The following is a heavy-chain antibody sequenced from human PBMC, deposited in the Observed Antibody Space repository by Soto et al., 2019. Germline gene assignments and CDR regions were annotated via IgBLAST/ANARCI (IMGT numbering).Heavy chain of an antibody. CDR1: GDSVSSNIAG. D-gene: IGHD1-26*01. CDR3: ARGEQYSGRIFDY. CDR2: TYYRSKWYY. J-gene: IGHJ4*01. Sequence: QTLSLTCAISGDSVSSNIAGWSWVRQSPSRGLEWLGRTYYRSKWYYEYAVSVRGRITINPDTSKNQYSLQLNSVTPEDTAVYFCARGEQYSGRIFDYWGQGTLVTVSS. V-gene: IGHV6-1*01.